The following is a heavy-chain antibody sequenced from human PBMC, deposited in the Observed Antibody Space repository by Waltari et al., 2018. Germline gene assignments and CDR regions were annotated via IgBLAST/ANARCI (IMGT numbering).Heavy chain of an antibody. CDR1: GFSLSTSGVG. J-gene: IGHJ4*02. CDR3: AHSPGGYCSSTSCYEAHFDY. D-gene: IGHD2-2*01. Sequence: QITLKESGPTLVKPTQTLTLTCTFSGFSLSTSGVGVGWIRQPPGKALEWLALIYWNDDKRYSPSLKSRLTITKDTSKNQVVLTMTNMDPVDTATYYCAHSPGGYCSSTSCYEAHFDYWGQGTLVTVSS. V-gene: IGHV2-5*01. CDR2: IYWNDDK.